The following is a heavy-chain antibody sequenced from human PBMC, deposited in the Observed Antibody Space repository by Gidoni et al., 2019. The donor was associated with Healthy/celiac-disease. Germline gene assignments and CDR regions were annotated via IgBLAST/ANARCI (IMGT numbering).Heavy chain of an antibody. CDR1: GGTFSSYA. CDR2: IIPIFGTA. CDR3: ARGPRNSYGYFGWFDP. D-gene: IGHD5-18*01. J-gene: IGHJ5*02. Sequence: QVQLVQSGAEVKKPGSSVKVSCKASGGTFSSYAISWVRQAPGQGLEWMGGIIPIFGTATYAQKFQGRVTITAEESTSTAYMELSSLRFEDTAVYYCARGPRNSYGYFGWFDPWGQGTLVTVSS. V-gene: IGHV1-69*01.